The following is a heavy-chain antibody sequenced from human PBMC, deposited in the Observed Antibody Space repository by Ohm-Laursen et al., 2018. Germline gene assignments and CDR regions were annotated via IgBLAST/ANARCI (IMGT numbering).Heavy chain of an antibody. Sequence: SETLSLTCAVYGGSFSGYYWSWIRQPPGKGLEWIGSIYYTGSTYFNPSLQGRFTISLVTSKSQFSLNLSSVTAADTAMYYCARKTDWNHYYFDYWGQGTLVTVSS. D-gene: IGHD1-1*01. CDR2: IYYTGST. CDR3: ARKTDWNHYYFDY. CDR1: GGSFSGYY. V-gene: IGHV4-34*01. J-gene: IGHJ4*02.